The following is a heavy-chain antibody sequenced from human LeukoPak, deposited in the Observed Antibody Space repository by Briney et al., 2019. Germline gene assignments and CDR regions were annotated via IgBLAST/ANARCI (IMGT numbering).Heavy chain of an antibody. CDR3: ARGLYYIDV. J-gene: IGHJ6*03. Sequence: PGGSLRLSCAASGFTFSTHTMAWVRQAPGKGLEWVSYISGSTSVIYYADSVKGRSTISRDNAKNSLYLQMNSLRTEDTAIYYCARGLYYIDVWGNGTAVTVS. V-gene: IGHV3-48*01. CDR2: ISGSTSVI. CDR1: GFTFSTHT.